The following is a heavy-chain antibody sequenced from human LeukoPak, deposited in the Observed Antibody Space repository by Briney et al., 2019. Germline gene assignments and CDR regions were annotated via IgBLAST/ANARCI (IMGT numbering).Heavy chain of an antibody. CDR3: ARLSAYYYGSFFYYYMDV. D-gene: IGHD3-10*01. CDR1: GFTFSDYY. CDR2: ISSSGSTI. Sequence: PGGSLRLSCAASGFTFSDYYMSWIRQAPGKGLEGVSYISSSGSTIYYADSVKGRFTISRDNAKNSLYLQMNSLRAEDTAVYYCARLSAYYYGSFFYYYMDVWGKGTTVTVSS. J-gene: IGHJ6*03. V-gene: IGHV3-11*01.